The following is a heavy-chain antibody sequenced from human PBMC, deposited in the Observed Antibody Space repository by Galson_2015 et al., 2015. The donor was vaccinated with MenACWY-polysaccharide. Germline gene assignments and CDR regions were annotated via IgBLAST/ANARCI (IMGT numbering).Heavy chain of an antibody. Sequence: SVKVSCKASGYTFTSYAMHWVRQAPGQGLEWMGWINAGNGNTKYSQKFQGRVTITRDTSASTAYMELSSLRSDDTAVYYCARSAFTIFGVVITYFDYWGQGTLVTVSS. CDR3: ARSAFTIFGVVITYFDY. J-gene: IGHJ4*02. V-gene: IGHV1-3*01. CDR2: INAGNGNT. CDR1: GYTFTSYA. D-gene: IGHD3-3*01.